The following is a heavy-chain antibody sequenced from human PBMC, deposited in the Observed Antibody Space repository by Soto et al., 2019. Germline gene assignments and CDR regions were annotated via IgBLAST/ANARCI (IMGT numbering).Heavy chain of an antibody. CDR2: ISSSTSHI. J-gene: IGHJ6*03. D-gene: IGHD5-12*01. V-gene: IGHV3-21*01. Sequence: EAQLVESGGGLVKPGGSLRLSCAASGLTFTGYTMNWVRQAPGQGLEWVSSISSSTSHIYYPDSVKGRFTSSRDNAKNALYLQMNSLRAEDTAVSYCAIGRGATYPHYYMDVWGKGTTDTVSS. CDR3: AIGRGATYPHYYMDV. CDR1: GLTFTGYT.